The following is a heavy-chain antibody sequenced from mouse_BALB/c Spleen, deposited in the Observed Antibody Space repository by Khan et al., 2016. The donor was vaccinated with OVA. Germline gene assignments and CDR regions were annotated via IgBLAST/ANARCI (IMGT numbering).Heavy chain of an antibody. V-gene: IGHV2-3*01. J-gene: IGHJ4*01. Sequence: QVQLKQSGPGLVAPSQSLSITCTVSGFSISSFGVNWVRQPPGKGLEWLGVIWGDGSTNYHSALISRLSISKDNSKSQVFLKLNSLQTDDTATYYCVKQNYGTLYAMDYWGQGTSVTVSS. D-gene: IGHD2-1*01. CDR2: IWGDGST. CDR3: VKQNYGTLYAMDY. CDR1: GFSISSFG.